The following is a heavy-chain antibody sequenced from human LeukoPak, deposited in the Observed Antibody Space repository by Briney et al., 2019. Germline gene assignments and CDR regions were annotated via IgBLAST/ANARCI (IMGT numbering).Heavy chain of an antibody. D-gene: IGHD6-19*01. CDR3: ARVTVAGPGTFDI. Sequence: SVKVSCKPSGVTFSSYPISWVRRAPGQGLVWMGGIIPVFGIVNYAQKFQGRVTITADKSTSTAYMELSSLRSEDTAVYYCARVTVAGPGTFDIWGQGTMVTVSS. J-gene: IGHJ3*02. CDR1: GVTFSSYP. V-gene: IGHV1-69*10. CDR2: IIPVFGIV.